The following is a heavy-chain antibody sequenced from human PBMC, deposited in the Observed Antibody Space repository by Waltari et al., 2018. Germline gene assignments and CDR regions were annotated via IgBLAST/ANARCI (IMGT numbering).Heavy chain of an antibody. Sequence: EVQLVESGGGLVQPGGSLRLSCAASGFTFSSYEMNWVRQAPGKWLEWVSYISSSGSTIYYADSVKGRFTISRDNTKNSLYLQMNSLRAEDTAVYYCARDEISGSYSGYYYYYMDVWGKGTTVTVSS. D-gene: IGHD1-26*01. CDR2: ISSSGSTI. CDR1: GFTFSSYE. CDR3: ARDEISGSYSGYYYYYMDV. V-gene: IGHV3-48*03. J-gene: IGHJ6*03.